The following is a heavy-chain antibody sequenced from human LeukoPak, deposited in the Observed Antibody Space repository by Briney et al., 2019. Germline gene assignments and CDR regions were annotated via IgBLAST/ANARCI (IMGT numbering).Heavy chain of an antibody. Sequence: GGSLRLSCAASGFTFSGFAMTWVRQAPGKGLEWVSSIGSDYKTHYSESVKGRFAISRDNFKNTLYLQMNSLRAEDTAVYYCAKYGFFPYYFDYWGQGTLVTVSS. CDR2: IGSDYKT. CDR1: GFTFSGFA. J-gene: IGHJ4*02. D-gene: IGHD5-24*01. CDR3: AKYGFFPYYFDY. V-gene: IGHV3-23*01.